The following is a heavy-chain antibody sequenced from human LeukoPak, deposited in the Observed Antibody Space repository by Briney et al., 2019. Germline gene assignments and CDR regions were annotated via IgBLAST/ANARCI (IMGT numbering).Heavy chain of an antibody. Sequence: ASVKVSCKASGYTFTSYDINWVRQATGQGLEWMGWMNPNSGNTGYAQKFRGRVTMTRNTSISTAYMELSSLRSEDTAVYYCARATGSSSWTPPGYWGQGTLVTVSS. V-gene: IGHV1-8*01. CDR2: MNPNSGNT. J-gene: IGHJ4*02. CDR3: ARATGSSSWTPPGY. D-gene: IGHD6-13*01. CDR1: GYTFTSYD.